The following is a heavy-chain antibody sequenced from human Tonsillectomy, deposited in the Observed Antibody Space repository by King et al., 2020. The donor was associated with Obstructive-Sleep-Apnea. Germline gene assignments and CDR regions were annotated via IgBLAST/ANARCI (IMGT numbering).Heavy chain of an antibody. V-gene: IGHV4-34*01. CDR1: GGSFSGNY. Sequence: QVQLQQWGAGLLKPSETLSLTCSVYGGSFSGNYWTWIRQPPGKGLEWIGEINHSGSTNYNSSLKSRVTISVDTSKTQFFLTLSSVTAADTAVYYCARAPFYGSGSGSVTYSTYPLEERRPIDYWGQGNLVTVSS. D-gene: IGHD3-10*01. J-gene: IGHJ4*02. CDR3: ARAPFYGSGSGSVTYSTYPLEERRPIDY. CDR2: INHSGST.